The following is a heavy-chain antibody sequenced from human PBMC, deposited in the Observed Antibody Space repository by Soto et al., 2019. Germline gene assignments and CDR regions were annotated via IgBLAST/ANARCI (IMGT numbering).Heavy chain of an antibody. Sequence: PSETLSLTCAVYGGFVSSGSYYWSWIRQPPGKGLEWIGEMSHSGGTHFNPSLKSRVTISVDTSKNQFSLKMSSVTAADTALYYCARVERGTATTVVDAFEIWGPGKMVT. V-gene: IGHV4-61*01. CDR3: ARVERGTATTVVDAFEI. CDR2: MSHSGGT. D-gene: IGHD1-1*01. CDR1: GGFVSSGSYY. J-gene: IGHJ3*02.